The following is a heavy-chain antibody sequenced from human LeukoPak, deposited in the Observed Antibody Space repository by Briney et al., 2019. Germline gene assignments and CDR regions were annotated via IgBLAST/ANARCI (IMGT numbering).Heavy chain of an antibody. CDR2: ISGSGGST. CDR3: AKDPPGDLRYFDWLFRPYFDY. Sequence: PGGSLRLSCAASGFTFSSYAMSWVRQAPGKGLEWVSAISGSGGSTYYADSVKGRFTISRDNSKNTLYLQMNSLRAEDTAVYYCAKDPPGDLRYFDWLFRPYFDYWGQGTLVTVSS. CDR1: GFTFSSYA. D-gene: IGHD3-9*01. V-gene: IGHV3-23*01. J-gene: IGHJ4*02.